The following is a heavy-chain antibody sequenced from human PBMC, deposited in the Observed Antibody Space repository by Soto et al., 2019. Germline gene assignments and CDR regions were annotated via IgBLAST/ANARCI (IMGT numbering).Heavy chain of an antibody. Sequence: GGSLRLSCAASGFTFSDCYMSWVRQAPGRGLEWISYSSNSGTFARYATSVKGRFSISRDNANNSLYLEMNSLRVEDTAVYYCARSGDNFNVLDYWGQGTPVTVSS. CDR1: GFTFSDCY. J-gene: IGHJ4*02. V-gene: IGHV3-11*06. D-gene: IGHD1-1*01. CDR3: ARSGDNFNVLDY. CDR2: SSNSGTFA.